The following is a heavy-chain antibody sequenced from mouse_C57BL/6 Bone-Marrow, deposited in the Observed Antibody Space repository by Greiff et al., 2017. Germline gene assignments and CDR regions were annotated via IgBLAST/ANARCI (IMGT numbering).Heavy chain of an antibody. CDR2: IWSGGST. CDR1: GFSLTSYG. D-gene: IGHD2-1*01. V-gene: IGHV2-2*01. J-gene: IGHJ4*01. CDR3: ARKAIYYDCYAVDY. Sequence: VQLQQSGPGLVQPSQSLSITCTVSGFSLTSYGVHWVRQSPGKGLEWLGVIWSGGSTGYNAAFITRLSISKDNPKSQVFFKMNSLQADDTAIYYCARKAIYYDCYAVDYWGQGTSVTVSS.